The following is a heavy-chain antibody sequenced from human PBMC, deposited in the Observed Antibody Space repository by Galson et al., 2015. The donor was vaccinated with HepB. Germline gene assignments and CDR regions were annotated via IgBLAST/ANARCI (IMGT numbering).Heavy chain of an antibody. CDR2: ISSNIIYT. J-gene: IGHJ4*02. Sequence: SLRLSCAASGFTLSDYYMSWIRQAPGKGPEWVSYISSNIIYTNYADSVKGRFTISRDNAKNSLYLQMDSLRAEDTAVYYCARGASLKLDYWGQGTLVTVSS. CDR3: ARGASLKLDY. V-gene: IGHV3-11*05. CDR1: GFTLSDYY.